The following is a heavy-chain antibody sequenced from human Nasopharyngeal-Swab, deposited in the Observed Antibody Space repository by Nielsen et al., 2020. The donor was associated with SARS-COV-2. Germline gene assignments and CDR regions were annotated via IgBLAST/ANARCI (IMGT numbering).Heavy chain of an antibody. CDR1: GYTFTSYG. CDR3: ARYDYGGKGGAFDI. D-gene: IGHD4-23*01. Sequence: ASVKVSCKASGYTFTSYGISWVRQAPGQGLEWMGWISAYNGNTNYAQKLQGRVTITADKSTTTAYMELSSLRSEDTAVYYCARYDYGGKGGAFDIWGQGTMVTVSS. J-gene: IGHJ3*02. CDR2: ISAYNGNT. V-gene: IGHV1-18*04.